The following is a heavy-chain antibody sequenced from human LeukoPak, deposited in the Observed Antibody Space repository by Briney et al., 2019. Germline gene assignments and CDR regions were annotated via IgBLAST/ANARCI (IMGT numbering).Heavy chain of an antibody. CDR2: ISYNGGRK. CDR3: ARDPSAGWYGGEYFQH. D-gene: IGHD6-19*01. CDR1: GLTVTGYA. J-gene: IGHJ1*01. Sequence: PGGSLRLSCAASGLTVTGYAMHWVRQAPGKGLEWVAFISYNGGRKDYTDSVKGRFTISRDDSQSTLYLHMDSLRPDDTAVYYCARDPSAGWYGGEYFQHWGQGVLVTVSS. V-gene: IGHV3-30*10.